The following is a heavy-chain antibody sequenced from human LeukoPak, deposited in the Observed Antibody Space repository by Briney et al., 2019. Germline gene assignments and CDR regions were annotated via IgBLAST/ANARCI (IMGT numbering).Heavy chain of an antibody. CDR1: GFTFSSYA. CDR2: ISGSGGST. J-gene: IGHJ4*02. D-gene: IGHD3-22*01. CDR3: AAYDSSGCYRPTSRDY. V-gene: IGHV3-23*01. Sequence: GGSLRLSCAASGFTFSSYAMSWVRQAPGKGLEWVSAISGSGGSTYYADSVKGRFTISRDNSKNTLYLQMNSLRAEDTAVYYCAAYDSSGCYRPTSRDYWGQGTLVTVSS.